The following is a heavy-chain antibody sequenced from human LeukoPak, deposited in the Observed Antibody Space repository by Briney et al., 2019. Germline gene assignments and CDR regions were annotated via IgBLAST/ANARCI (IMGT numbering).Heavy chain of an antibody. Sequence: PGGSLRLSCAASGFTFSSYGMHWVRQAPGKGLEWVAVISYDGSNKYYADSVKGRFTISRDNSKNTLYLQMNSLRAEDTAVYYCANRRSSAAAGNGPANGFDYWGQGTLVTVSS. D-gene: IGHD6-13*01. J-gene: IGHJ4*02. V-gene: IGHV3-30*18. CDR1: GFTFSSYG. CDR3: ANRRSSAAAGNGPANGFDY. CDR2: ISYDGSNK.